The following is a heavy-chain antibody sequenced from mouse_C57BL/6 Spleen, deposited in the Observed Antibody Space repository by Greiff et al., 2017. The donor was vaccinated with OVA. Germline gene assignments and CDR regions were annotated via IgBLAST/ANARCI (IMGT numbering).Heavy chain of an antibody. CDR1: GYTFTDYY. D-gene: IGHD2-14*01. V-gene: IGHV1-26*01. CDR2: INPNNGGT. CDR3: VIQYDGGDYYAMDY. Sequence: VQLQQSGPELVKPGASVKISCKASGYTFTDYYMNWVKQSHGKSLEWIGDINPNNGGTSYNQKFKGKATLTVDKSSSTAYMELRSLTSEDSAVYYCVIQYDGGDYYAMDYWGQGTSVTVSS. J-gene: IGHJ4*01.